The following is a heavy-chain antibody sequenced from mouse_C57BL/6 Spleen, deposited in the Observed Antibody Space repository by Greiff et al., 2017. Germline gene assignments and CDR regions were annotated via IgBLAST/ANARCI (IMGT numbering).Heavy chain of an antibody. J-gene: IGHJ1*03. CDR2: INPNNGGT. CDR1: GYTFTDYY. V-gene: IGHV1-26*01. D-gene: IGHD2-13*01. Sequence: EVQLQQSGPELVKPGASVKISCKASGYTFTDYYMNWVKQSHGKSLEWIGDINPNNGGTSYNQKFKGKATLTVDKSSSTAYMELRSLTSEDSAVYYCARDYYGEDVWGTGTTVTVSS. CDR3: ARDYYGEDV.